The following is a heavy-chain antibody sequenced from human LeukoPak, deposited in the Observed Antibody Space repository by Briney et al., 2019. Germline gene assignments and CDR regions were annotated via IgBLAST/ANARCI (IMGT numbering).Heavy chain of an antibody. CDR2: IDWDEDK. CDR1: GFSLTTSGMC. D-gene: IGHD3-10*01. J-gene: IGHJ6*02. V-gene: IGHV2-70*01. Sequence: RESGPALVKPTQTLTLTCTFSGFSLTTSGMCVSWIRQPPGKALEWLALIDWDEDKYYSTSLKTRLTLSKGTSKNQVVLTMTNMDPVDTATYYCARIPGETYDDGMDVWGQGTTVTVSS. CDR3: ARIPGETYDDGMDV.